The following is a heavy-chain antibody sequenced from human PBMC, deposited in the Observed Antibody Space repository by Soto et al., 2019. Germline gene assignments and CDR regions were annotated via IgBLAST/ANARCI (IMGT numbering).Heavy chain of an antibody. V-gene: IGHV3-73*01. CDR1: GFTFSGSA. Sequence: QAGGSLRLSCAASGFTFSGSAMHWVRQASGKGLEWVGRIRSKANSYATAYAASVKGRFTISRDDSKNTAYLQMNSLKTEDTAVYYCSRWHSSGPGDYFDYWGQGTLVTVSS. J-gene: IGHJ4*02. CDR3: SRWHSSGPGDYFDY. CDR2: IRSKANSYAT. D-gene: IGHD6-19*01.